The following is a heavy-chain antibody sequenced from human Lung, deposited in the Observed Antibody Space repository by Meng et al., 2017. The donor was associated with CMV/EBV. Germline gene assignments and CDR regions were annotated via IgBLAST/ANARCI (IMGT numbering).Heavy chain of an antibody. CDR3: ATFKQQPVGGTYWYADL. J-gene: IGHJ2*01. V-gene: IGHV3-66*02. CDR2: IHRDGNT. D-gene: IGHD6-13*01. CDR1: GLTVSGND. Sequence: GESLKISCAASGLTVSGNDMTWVRQAPGKGLEWVSLIHRDGNTYYGDSVKGRFTSSRDNSMNTLYPQMNSLKTEDTAVYYCATFKQQPVGGTYWYADLWGRGTLVTVSS.